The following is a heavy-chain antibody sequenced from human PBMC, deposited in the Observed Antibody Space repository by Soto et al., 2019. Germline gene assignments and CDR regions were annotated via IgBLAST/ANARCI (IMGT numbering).Heavy chain of an antibody. D-gene: IGHD1-26*01. CDR3: ARGLHVRWLRYSGSSPRFDP. CDR2: INHSGST. J-gene: IGHJ5*02. V-gene: IGHV4-34*01. CDR1: GLSFSGYY. Sequence: SETLSLTCAVYGLSFSGYYWIWLRQPPGKGLEWIGEINHSGSTNYNPSLKSRVTISVDTSKNQFSLKLSSVTAADTAVYYCARGLHVRWLRYSGSSPRFDPWGQGTLVTVSS.